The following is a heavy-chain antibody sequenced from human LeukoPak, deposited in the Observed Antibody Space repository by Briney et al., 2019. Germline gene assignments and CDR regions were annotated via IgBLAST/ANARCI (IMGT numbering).Heavy chain of an antibody. J-gene: IGHJ4*02. Sequence: ASVKVSCKASGYTFGDYGFSWVRQAPGQGLEWMGWISALNGNTYYVQKFKGRVTMTTDSSTNTVYMELRSLRSDDTAVYFCARDFALLWLGDKPFDYWGQGTLVTVSS. CDR1: GYTFGDYG. D-gene: IGHD3-10*01. V-gene: IGHV1-18*01. CDR3: ARDFALLWLGDKPFDY. CDR2: ISALNGNT.